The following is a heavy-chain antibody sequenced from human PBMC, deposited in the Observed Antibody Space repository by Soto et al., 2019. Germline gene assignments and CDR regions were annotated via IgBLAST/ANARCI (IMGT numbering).Heavy chain of an antibody. CDR3: ARDFPTYDFWSGHSAVHGMDV. J-gene: IGHJ6*02. CDR1: GYTFTSYS. D-gene: IGHD3-3*01. CDR2: ISGYNGKA. Sequence: GASVKVSCKASGYTFTSYSITWVREAPGQGLEWVGWISGYNGKADSAQKFQGRVTLTIDTSTTTAYMELRSLRSDDTAVYYCARDFPTYDFWSGHSAVHGMDVWGQGTTVTVSS. V-gene: IGHV1-18*04.